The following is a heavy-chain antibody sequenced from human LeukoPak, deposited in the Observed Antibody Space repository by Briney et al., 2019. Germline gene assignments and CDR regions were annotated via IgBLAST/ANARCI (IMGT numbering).Heavy chain of an antibody. CDR2: ISSSGSTI. Sequence: GGSLRLSCAASGFTFSSYEMNWVRQAPGKGLEWVSYISSSGSTIYYADSVKGRFTISRDNAKNSLYLQMNSLRAEDTALYYCARAHYGSGSYDAFDIWGQGTMVTVSS. D-gene: IGHD3-10*01. J-gene: IGHJ3*02. CDR1: GFTFSSYE. CDR3: ARAHYGSGSYDAFDI. V-gene: IGHV3-48*03.